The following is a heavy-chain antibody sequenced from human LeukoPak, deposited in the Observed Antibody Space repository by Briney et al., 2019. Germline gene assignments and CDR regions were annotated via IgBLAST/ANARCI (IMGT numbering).Heavy chain of an antibody. D-gene: IGHD1-26*01. CDR1: GFTFSRYW. CDR3: ARAEWELDY. Sequence: GGSLRLSCAASGFTFSRYWMSWVRQAPGKGLKWVANINQDGSEKYYVDSVKGRFTISRDNAKNSLYLQMNSLRAEDTAVYYCARAEWELDYWGQGTLVTVSS. CDR2: INQDGSEK. J-gene: IGHJ4*02. V-gene: IGHV3-7*03.